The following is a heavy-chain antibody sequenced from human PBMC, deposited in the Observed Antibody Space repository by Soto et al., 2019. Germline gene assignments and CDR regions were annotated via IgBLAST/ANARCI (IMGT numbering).Heavy chain of an antibody. Sequence: GASVKVSCKASGGTFSSYTISWVRQAPGQGLEWMGRIIPILGIANYAQKFQGRVTITADKSTSTAYMERSSLRSEDRAVYYCGRDISGGGFFEYGGGGTLVTFS. CDR2: IIPILGIA. CDR3: GRDISGGGFFEY. J-gene: IGHJ4*02. V-gene: IGHV1-69*04. D-gene: IGHD2-8*02. CDR1: GGTFSSYT.